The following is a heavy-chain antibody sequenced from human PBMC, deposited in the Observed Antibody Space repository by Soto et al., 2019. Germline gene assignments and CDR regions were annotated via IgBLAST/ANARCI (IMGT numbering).Heavy chain of an antibody. Sequence: EVQLVESGGGLVRPGGSVRLSCAASGFAVGSNYMSWVRQAPGKGLEWVSLIYIGGGTHYADSVKGRFTISRVNSKNTLYLQMNSLRAEDTAVYHCTRGFCNSSSCYANWFDPWGQGTLVTVSS. CDR2: IYIGGGT. CDR1: GFAVGSNY. CDR3: TRGFCNSSSCYANWFDP. J-gene: IGHJ5*02. D-gene: IGHD2-2*01. V-gene: IGHV3-66*01.